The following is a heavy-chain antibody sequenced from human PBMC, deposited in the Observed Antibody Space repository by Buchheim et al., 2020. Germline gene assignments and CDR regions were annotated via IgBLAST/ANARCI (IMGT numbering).Heavy chain of an antibody. Sequence: EVQLLESGGGLVQPGGSLRLSCAASGFTFSSYALNWVRQAPGKGLEWVSTLGSSSGPYYADSVKGRFTISRDTSKTTLYLQMNSLRAEDTAIYYCARGNFPRYWGQGTL. CDR3: ARGNFPRY. V-gene: IGHV3-23*01. CDR2: LGSSSGP. CDR1: GFTFSSYA. D-gene: IGHD3-16*02. J-gene: IGHJ4*02.